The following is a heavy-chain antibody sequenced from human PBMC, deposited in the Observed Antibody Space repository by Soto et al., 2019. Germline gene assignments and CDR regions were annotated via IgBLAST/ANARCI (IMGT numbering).Heavy chain of an antibody. CDR1: GYTFTSYA. CDR3: ARVFSMVRGVIIPPFDY. Sequence: ASVKVSCKASGYTFTSYAMHWVRQAPGQRLEWMGWINAGNGNTKYSQKFQGRVTITRDTSASTAYMELSSLRSEDTAVYYCARVFSMVRGVIIPPFDYWGQGXLVTVYS. V-gene: IGHV1-3*01. J-gene: IGHJ4*02. CDR2: INAGNGNT. D-gene: IGHD3-10*01.